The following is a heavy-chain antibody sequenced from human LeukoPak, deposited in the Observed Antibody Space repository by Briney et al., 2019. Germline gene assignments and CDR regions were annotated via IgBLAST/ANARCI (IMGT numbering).Heavy chain of an antibody. CDR1: GYTLTELS. D-gene: IGHD2-15*01. J-gene: IGHJ6*02. CDR3: ATGVDNCGGDGCYSGYYYGMDV. Sequence: ASVKVSCKVAGYTLTELSMHWVRQAPGRGLEWMGGFDPEDGETIYAQNFQGRVTMTEDTSTDTAYMELSSLRSEDTAVYYCATGVDNCGGDGCYSGYYYGMDVWGQGTTVTVSS. CDR2: FDPEDGET. V-gene: IGHV1-24*01.